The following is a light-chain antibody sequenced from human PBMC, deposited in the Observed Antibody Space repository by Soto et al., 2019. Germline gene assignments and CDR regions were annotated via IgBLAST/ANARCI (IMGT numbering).Light chain of an antibody. CDR3: QQYNDYPWT. Sequence: ENQMTQSHATLSAAGRYRVWPNCWASQSISAWLAWYQQKPGKAPRLLIYKASTLEIGVPSRFSGSGSGTEFTLTISSLQPDDVAIYYCQQYNDYPWTFGQGTKVDIK. CDR2: KAS. CDR1: QSISAW. J-gene: IGKJ1*01. V-gene: IGKV1-5*03.